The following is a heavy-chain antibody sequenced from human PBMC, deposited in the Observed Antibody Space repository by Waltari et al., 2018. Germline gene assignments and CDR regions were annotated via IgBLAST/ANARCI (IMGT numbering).Heavy chain of an antibody. V-gene: IGHV1-8*03. CDR3: ARSLGSSSSWIGYYYYYGMDV. CDR1: GYSFTSYD. J-gene: IGHJ6*02. Sequence: QVQLVQSGAEVKKPGASVKVSCKASGYSFTSYDINWVRPATGQGLEWMGWRNPNSGNTGYAQKVQGRVTITRNTSISTAYMELSSLRSEDTAVYYCARSLGSSSSWIGYYYYYGMDVWGQGTTVTVSS. CDR2: RNPNSGNT. D-gene: IGHD6-6*01.